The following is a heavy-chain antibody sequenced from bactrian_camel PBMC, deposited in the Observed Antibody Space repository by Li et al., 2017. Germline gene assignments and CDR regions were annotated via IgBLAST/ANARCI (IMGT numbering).Heavy chain of an antibody. V-gene: IGHV3S44*01. CDR1: GITYDKPC. J-gene: IGHJ4*01. Sequence: DVQLVESGGGSVEVGGSLRLSCAASGITYDKPCMGWFRQVPGKERERVATYGGYGRISYAGSAEGRFTITRDKDNLYLQMDSLRPSDTGTYYCAVRLNSGCPIRARDFEHWGQGTQVTVS. CDR2: TYGGYGRI. D-gene: IGHD4*01. CDR3: AVRLNSGCPIRARDFEH.